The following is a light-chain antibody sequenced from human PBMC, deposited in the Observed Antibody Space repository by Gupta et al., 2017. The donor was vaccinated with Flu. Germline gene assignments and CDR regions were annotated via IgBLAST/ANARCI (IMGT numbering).Light chain of an antibody. Sequence: DIQMTESPSSLSASVGDRVTITCRASQSISSFLNWYQQKPGKAPKLLIYAASSLQSGVPSRFSGSGSGTDFTLTISSLQPEDFATYYCQQSYSTTGTFGPGTKVEIK. CDR3: QQSYSTTGT. CDR2: AAS. CDR1: QSISSF. V-gene: IGKV1-39*01. J-gene: IGKJ1*01.